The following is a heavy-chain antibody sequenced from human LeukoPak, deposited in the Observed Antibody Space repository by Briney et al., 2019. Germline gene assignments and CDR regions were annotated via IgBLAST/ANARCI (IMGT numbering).Heavy chain of an antibody. CDR2: IYYSGSI. V-gene: IGHV4-59*01. D-gene: IGHD1-26*01. CDR1: GVSISSYY. Sequence: RPSETLPLTCTVSGVSISSYYWSWIRQPPGKGLEWIGYIYYSGSINYNPSLKSRVTISVDTSKNQFSLKLSSVTAADTAVYYCARISWELLQNAFDIWGQGTMVTVSS. J-gene: IGHJ3*02. CDR3: ARISWELLQNAFDI.